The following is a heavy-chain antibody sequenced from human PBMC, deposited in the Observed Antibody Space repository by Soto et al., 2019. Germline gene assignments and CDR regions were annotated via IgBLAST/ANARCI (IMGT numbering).Heavy chain of an antibody. CDR1: GGSINGYY. CDR3: AGDYYDVLTAHHWLDP. Sequence: PSETLSLTCNVSGGSINGYYWSWIRQHPGKGLEWIGYIFYGGSTYYNPSLKSRVAISIDTSKNQFSLKLRSVTAADTAVYYCAGDYYDVLTAHHWLDPWGQGTPVTVYS. V-gene: IGHV4-59*06. D-gene: IGHD3-9*01. J-gene: IGHJ5*02. CDR2: IFYGGST.